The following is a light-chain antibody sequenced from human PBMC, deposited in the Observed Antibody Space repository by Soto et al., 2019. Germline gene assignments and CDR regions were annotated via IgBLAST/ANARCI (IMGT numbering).Light chain of an antibody. CDR3: QQYNNLPLT. CDR1: QSVSSN. V-gene: IGKV3-15*01. CDR2: GAS. J-gene: IGKJ4*01. Sequence: ETVMAHSPATLSVSPGEGATLSCRASQSVSSNLVWYQHRPGQAPRLLIYGASTRATDIPARFSGSGYGTEKTHIDRSAKSDDDEVYYCQQYNNLPLTFGGGTKVEIK.